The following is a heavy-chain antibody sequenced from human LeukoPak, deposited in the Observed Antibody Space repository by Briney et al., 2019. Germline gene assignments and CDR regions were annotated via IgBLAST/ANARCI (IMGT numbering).Heavy chain of an antibody. CDR2: ISWNSGSI. D-gene: IGHD3-3*01. CDR1: GFTFDDYA. V-gene: IGHV3-9*01. CDR3: AKDNDFWSGNFDY. Sequence: PGGSLRLSCAVSGFTFDDYAMHWVRQAPGKGLEWVSGISWNSGSIGYADSVKGRFTISRDNAKNSLYLQMNSLRAEDTALYYCAKDNDFWSGNFDYWGQGTLVTVSS. J-gene: IGHJ4*02.